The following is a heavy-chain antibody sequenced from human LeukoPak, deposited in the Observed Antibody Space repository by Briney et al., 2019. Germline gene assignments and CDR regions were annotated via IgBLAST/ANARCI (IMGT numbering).Heavy chain of an antibody. CDR2: ISAYNGNT. V-gene: IGHV1-18*01. CDR3: ARDPAPYYDFWSGYYTYLDY. D-gene: IGHD3-3*01. CDR1: GYTFTSYG. J-gene: IGHJ4*02. Sequence: ASVKVSCKASGYTFTSYGISWVRQAPGQGLEWMGWISAYNGNTNYAQKLQGRVTMTTDTSTSTAYMELRSLRSDDTAVYYCARDPAPYYDFWSGYYTYLDYWGQGTLVTVSS.